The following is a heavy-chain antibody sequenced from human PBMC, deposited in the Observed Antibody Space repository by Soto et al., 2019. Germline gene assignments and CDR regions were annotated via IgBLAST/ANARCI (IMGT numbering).Heavy chain of an antibody. Sequence: GGSLRLSCTSSGFTFSSYGMHWVRQAPGKGLEWVAVIWYDGSNKYYADSVKGRFTISRDNSKNTLYLQMNSLRAEDTAVYYCARGLLRSSSWYWYFQHWGQGTLVTVSS. CDR1: GFTFSSYG. CDR2: IWYDGSNK. D-gene: IGHD6-13*01. V-gene: IGHV3-33*01. CDR3: ARGLLRSSSWYWYFQH. J-gene: IGHJ1*01.